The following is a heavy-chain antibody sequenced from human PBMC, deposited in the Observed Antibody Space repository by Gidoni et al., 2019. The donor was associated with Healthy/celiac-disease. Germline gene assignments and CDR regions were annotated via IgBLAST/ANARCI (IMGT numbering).Heavy chain of an antibody. CDR2: IYYSGRT. J-gene: IGHJ6*02. Sequence: QVQLKESGPGLAKPSETLSLTCTVPGSSISIYYWRWIRQPTGKGLEWIGYIYYSGRTNYNPSLKSRVTISVDTSKNQFSLKLSSVTAADTAVYYCARGWEHVSVGMDVWGQGTTVTVSS. V-gene: IGHV4-59*01. CDR1: GSSISIYY. D-gene: IGHD1-26*01. CDR3: ARGWEHVSVGMDV.